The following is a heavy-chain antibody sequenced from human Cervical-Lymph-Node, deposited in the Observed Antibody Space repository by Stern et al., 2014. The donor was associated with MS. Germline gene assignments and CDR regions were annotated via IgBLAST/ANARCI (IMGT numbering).Heavy chain of an antibody. Sequence: QVQLVESGGGVVQPGRSLRLSCAASGFTFSRYGMHWVRQAPGKGLEWVAVISNDESNKFYADSVKGRFTISRDNSKNTIYLQMNSLRAEDTAVYYCANGFCGGDCYYYEYWGQGTLVTVSS. CDR1: GFTFSRYG. CDR3: ANGFCGGDCYYYEY. J-gene: IGHJ4*02. CDR2: ISNDESNK. D-gene: IGHD2-21*02. V-gene: IGHV3-30*18.